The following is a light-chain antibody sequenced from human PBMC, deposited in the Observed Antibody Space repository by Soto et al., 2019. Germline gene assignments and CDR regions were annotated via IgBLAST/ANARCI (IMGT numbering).Light chain of an antibody. V-gene: IGKV3-15*01. J-gene: IGKJ1*01. CDR3: QQYYISWS. CDR2: GAS. CDR1: QSVSSN. Sequence: EIVMRQSPATLSGDEGERATLSCRASQSVSSNLAWYQQKPGQAPRLLIYGASTRATGIPARFSGSGSGTEFTLTISSLQPEDFATYSCQQYYISWSFGQGTKVDI.